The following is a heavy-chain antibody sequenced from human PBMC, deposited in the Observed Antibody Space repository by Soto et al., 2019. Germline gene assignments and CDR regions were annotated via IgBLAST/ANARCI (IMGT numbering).Heavy chain of an antibody. J-gene: IGHJ3*02. Sequence: SETLSLTCTVSGGSISSGGYYWSWIRQHPGKGLEWIGYIYYSGSTFYNPSLKSRVTISVDTSKNQFSLKLSSVTAADTAVYYCARTPGDYDAFEIWGQGTMVTVSS. CDR1: GGSISSGGYY. CDR3: ARTPGDYDAFEI. V-gene: IGHV4-31*03. D-gene: IGHD4-17*01. CDR2: IYYSGST.